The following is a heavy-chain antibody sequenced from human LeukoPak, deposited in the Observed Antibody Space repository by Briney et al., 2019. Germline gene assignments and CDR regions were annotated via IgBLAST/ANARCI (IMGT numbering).Heavy chain of an antibody. CDR3: ARDMWELLSYAFDI. J-gene: IGHJ3*02. Sequence: PSETLSLTCTVSGGPISSYYWSWIRQPAGKALEWIGRIYTSGSTNYNPSLKSRVTMSVDTSKNQFSLKLSSVTAADTAVYYCARDMWELLSYAFDIWGQGTMVTVSS. D-gene: IGHD1-26*01. CDR2: IYTSGST. CDR1: GGPISSYY. V-gene: IGHV4-4*07.